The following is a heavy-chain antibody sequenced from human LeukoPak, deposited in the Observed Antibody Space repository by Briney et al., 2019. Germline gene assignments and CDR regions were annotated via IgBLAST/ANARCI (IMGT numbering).Heavy chain of an antibody. CDR3: ARRQGGGCFDY. Sequence: PSETLSLTCTVSGGSIAITTYYWAWIRQPPGKGLEWIATIYCTEITYYHPSLKSRVTISVDTSKNHFSLKLSSVTAADTAVYFCARRQGGGCFDYWGQGTLVSVSS. CDR1: GGSIAITTYY. D-gene: IGHD2-21*01. CDR2: IYCTEIT. V-gene: IGHV4-39*01. J-gene: IGHJ4*02.